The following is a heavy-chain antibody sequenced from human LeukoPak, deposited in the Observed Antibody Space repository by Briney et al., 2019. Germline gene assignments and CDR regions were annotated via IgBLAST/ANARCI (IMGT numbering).Heavy chain of an antibody. CDR1: GFTSSSYS. D-gene: IGHD6-6*01. CDR2: ISSSSSSI. Sequence: GGSLRLSCAASGFTSSSYSMNWVRQAPGKGLEWVSYISSSSSSIYYADSVKGRFTISRDNAKTSLYLQMNSLRAEDTAVYYCSRDLARGTRPIYRSSSSAFDLWGQGTMVTVSS. J-gene: IGHJ3*01. CDR3: SRDLARGTRPIYRSSSSAFDL. V-gene: IGHV3-48*04.